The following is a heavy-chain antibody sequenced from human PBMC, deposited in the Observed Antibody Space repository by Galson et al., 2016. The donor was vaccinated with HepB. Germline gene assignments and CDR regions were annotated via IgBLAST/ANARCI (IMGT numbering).Heavy chain of an antibody. CDR1: EIPVSSTY. Sequence: SLRLPCAASEIPVSSTYLSWVRQAPGKGLEWVSFVYTGGNTYYADSVKGRFTFSRDNSKNTLYLQMNSLRAEDTAVYYCAIFRVAPPAFSWGQGTQVIVSS. D-gene: IGHD1-14*01. CDR2: VYTGGNT. J-gene: IGHJ5*02. CDR3: AIFRVAPPAFS. V-gene: IGHV3-53*01.